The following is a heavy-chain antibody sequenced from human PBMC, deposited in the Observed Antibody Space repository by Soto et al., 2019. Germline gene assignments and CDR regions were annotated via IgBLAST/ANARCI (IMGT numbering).Heavy chain of an antibody. D-gene: IGHD2-15*01. CDR2: ISGGGGSA. V-gene: IGHV3-23*01. CDR1: GFTFSGYA. J-gene: IGHJ4*02. Sequence: GGSLRLSCVASGFTFSGYAMSWVRQAPGKGLEWVSTISGGGGSAYYADSVKGRFTISRDNSKNTLFPRMKSLRAEDTAVYYCAKGGCSGGSCYTLDYWGQGALVTVSS. CDR3: AKGGCSGGSCYTLDY.